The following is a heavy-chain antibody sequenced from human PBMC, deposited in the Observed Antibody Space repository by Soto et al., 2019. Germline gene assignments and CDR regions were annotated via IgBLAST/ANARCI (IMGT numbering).Heavy chain of an antibody. D-gene: IGHD6-13*01. V-gene: IGHV3-30*18. Sequence: RLSCEASGFTFRSYGMHWVRQAPGKGLEWVAVVSYDGSNKLYAASVKDRFIISRDNSKNTVSLQMNSLRVEDTGVYYCAKDSWYFDLWIQGSQVTVSS. CDR2: VSYDGSNK. CDR3: AKDSWYFDL. J-gene: IGHJ4*02. CDR1: GFTFRSYG.